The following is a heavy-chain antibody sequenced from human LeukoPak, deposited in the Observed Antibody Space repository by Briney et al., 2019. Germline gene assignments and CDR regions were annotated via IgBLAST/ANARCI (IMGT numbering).Heavy chain of an antibody. Sequence: PSETLSLTCTVSGGSISSYYWSWIRQPPGKGLEWIGYIYYSGSTNYNPSLKSRVTMSVDTSKNQFSLKLSSVTAADTAVYYCARHRPEQQLVKDAFDIWGQGTMVTVSS. D-gene: IGHD6-13*01. CDR2: IYYSGST. CDR1: GGSISSYY. CDR3: ARHRPEQQLVKDAFDI. V-gene: IGHV4-59*08. J-gene: IGHJ3*02.